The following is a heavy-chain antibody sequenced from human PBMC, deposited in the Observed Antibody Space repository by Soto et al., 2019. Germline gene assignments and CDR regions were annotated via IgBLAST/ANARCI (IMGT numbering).Heavy chain of an antibody. CDR1: GGTFSSYA. CDR3: ARGGVGYCSGGSCPGGFQHYYYSMDV. J-gene: IGHJ6*02. CDR2: IIPIFGTA. D-gene: IGHD2-15*01. V-gene: IGHV1-69*01. Sequence: QVQLVQSGAEVKKPGSSVTVSCKASGGTFSSYAISWVRQAPGQGLEWMGGIIPIFGTANYAQKFQGRVTITADESTSTAYMELSSLRSEDTAVYYCARGGVGYCSGGSCPGGFQHYYYSMDVWGQGTTVTVSS.